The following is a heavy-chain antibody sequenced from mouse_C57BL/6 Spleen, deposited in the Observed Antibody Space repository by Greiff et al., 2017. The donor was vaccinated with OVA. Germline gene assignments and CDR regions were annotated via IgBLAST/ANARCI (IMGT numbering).Heavy chain of an antibody. Sequence: VQLKQSGPELVKPGASVKISCKASGYSFTGYYMNWVKQSPEKSLEWIGEINPSTGGTTYNQKFKAKATLTVDKSSSTAYMQLKSLTSEDSAVYYCARRDGYYVDWYFDVWGTGTTVTVAS. D-gene: IGHD2-3*01. J-gene: IGHJ1*03. CDR3: ARRDGYYVDWYFDV. CDR1: GYSFTGYY. CDR2: INPSTGGT. V-gene: IGHV1-42*01.